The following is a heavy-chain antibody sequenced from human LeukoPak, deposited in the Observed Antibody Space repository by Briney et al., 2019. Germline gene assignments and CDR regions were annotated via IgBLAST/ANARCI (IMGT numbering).Heavy chain of an antibody. D-gene: IGHD3-22*01. J-gene: IGHJ4*02. CDR2: IYYSGST. V-gene: IGHV4-59*01. CDR1: GGSISSYY. CDR3: ARVSMGYYDSSGYYFHNYYFDY. Sequence: SETLSLTCTVSGGSISSYYWSWIRQPPGKGLEWIGYIYYSGSTNYNPSLKSRVTISVDTSKNQFSLKLSSVTAADTAVYYCARVSMGYYDSSGYYFHNYYFDYWGQGTLVTVSS.